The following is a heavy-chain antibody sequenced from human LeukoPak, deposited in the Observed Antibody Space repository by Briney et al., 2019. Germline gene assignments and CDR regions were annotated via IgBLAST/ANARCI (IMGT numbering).Heavy chain of an antibody. J-gene: IGHJ4*02. V-gene: IGHV4-39*07. D-gene: IGHD3-3*01. CDR2: IYYSGST. CDR1: GGAISSSSYY. CDR3: ARAPLNTIFGVVTAYYFDY. Sequence: SETLSLTCTVSGGAISSSSYYWGWIRQPPGKGLEWIGSIYYSGSTYYNPSLKSRVTISVDTSKNQFSLKLSSVTAADTAVYYCARAPLNTIFGVVTAYYFDYWGQGTLVTVSS.